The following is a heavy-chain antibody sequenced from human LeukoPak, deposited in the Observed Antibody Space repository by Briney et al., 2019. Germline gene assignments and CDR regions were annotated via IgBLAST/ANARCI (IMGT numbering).Heavy chain of an antibody. CDR1: GFTFSSYA. V-gene: IGHV3-23*01. Sequence: PGGSLRLSCAASGFTFSSYAMSWVRQAPGKGLEWVSGISGSGGYTFYADSVKGRFTISRDNSKNTLYLQMNSLKTEDTAVYYCTTDENPAPTGGGYGLPNNYYYYMDVWGKGTTVTVSS. CDR3: TTDENPAPTGGGYGLPNNYYYYMDV. D-gene: IGHD5-12*01. CDR2: ISGSGGYT. J-gene: IGHJ6*03.